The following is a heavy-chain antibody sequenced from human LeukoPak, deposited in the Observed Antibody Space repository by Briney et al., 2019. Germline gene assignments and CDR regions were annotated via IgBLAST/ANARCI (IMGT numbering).Heavy chain of an antibody. V-gene: IGHV4-31*03. Sequence: SETLSLTCTVSGGSISSGGYYWSWIRQHPGEGLEWIGYIYYSGSSYYNPSLKSRATISVDTSKNQFSLKLSSVTAADTAVYYCAREVADYDSSGYYSSGDWFDPWGQGTLVTVSS. CDR1: GGSISSGGYY. CDR2: IYYSGSS. D-gene: IGHD3-22*01. CDR3: AREVADYDSSGYYSSGDWFDP. J-gene: IGHJ5*02.